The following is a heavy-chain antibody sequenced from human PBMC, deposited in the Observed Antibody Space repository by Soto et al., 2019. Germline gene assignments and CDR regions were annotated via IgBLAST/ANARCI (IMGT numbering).Heavy chain of an antibody. J-gene: IGHJ4*02. Sequence: GGSLRLSCAASGFTFSSYAMSWVRQAPGKGLEWVSAISGSGGSTYYSDSVKGRFTISRDNSKNTLYLQMNSLIAEDTAVYYCAKSRTLNLAPFDYWGQVTLVTVSS. CDR1: GFTFSSYA. CDR2: ISGSGGST. V-gene: IGHV3-23*01. CDR3: AKSRTLNLAPFDY.